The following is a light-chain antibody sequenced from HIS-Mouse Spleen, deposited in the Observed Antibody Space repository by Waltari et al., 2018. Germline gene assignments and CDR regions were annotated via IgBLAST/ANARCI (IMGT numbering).Light chain of an antibody. J-gene: IGLJ2*01. V-gene: IGLV3-10*01. CDR3: YSTDSSGNHRV. CDR1: ALPKKY. Sequence: SYELTQPPSVSVSPGQTARLTCSGDALPKKYAYWYHQQSGQAPVLVIYEDSKRPSGIPERFSGSSSGTMATLTISGAQVEDEADYYCYSTDSSGNHRVFGGGTKLTVL. CDR2: EDS.